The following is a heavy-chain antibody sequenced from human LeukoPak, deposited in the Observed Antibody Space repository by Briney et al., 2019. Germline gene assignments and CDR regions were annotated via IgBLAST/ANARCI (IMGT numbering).Heavy chain of an antibody. CDR3: ARTEYGSGSYWQDDGEMATFDY. Sequence: ASVKVSCKASGGNFSSYGISWMRQAPGQGLEWMGWISTFNGNTNYAQKLQGRVTMTTDTSTSTAYMEPRSLRSDDTAVYYCARTEYGSGSYWQDDGEMATFDYWGQGTLVTVSS. J-gene: IGHJ4*02. D-gene: IGHD3-10*01. CDR1: GGNFSSYG. V-gene: IGHV1-18*01. CDR2: ISTFNGNT.